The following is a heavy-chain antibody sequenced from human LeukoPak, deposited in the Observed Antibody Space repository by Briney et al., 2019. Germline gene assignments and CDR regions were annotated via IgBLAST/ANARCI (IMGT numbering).Heavy chain of an antibody. J-gene: IGHJ4*02. D-gene: IGHD3-9*01. CDR3: ARGVVRYFDY. CDR1: GFTFSGYS. V-gene: IGHV3-21*01. CDR2: ISSSSSYI. Sequence: GGSLRLSCAASGFTFSGYSMNWVHQAPGKGLEWVSSISSSSSYIYYADSVKGRFTISRDNAKNSLYLQMNSLRAEDTAVYYCARGVVRYFDYWGQGALVTVSS.